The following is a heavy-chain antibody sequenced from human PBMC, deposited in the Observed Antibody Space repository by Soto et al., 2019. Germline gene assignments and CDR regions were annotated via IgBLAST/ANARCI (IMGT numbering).Heavy chain of an antibody. V-gene: IGHV6-1*01. D-gene: IGHD6-13*01. CDR3: ARGGWGIAPHFYFDI. Sequence: SQTLSLTCFISGDTVSSESAAWYWVRQSPSRGLEWLGRTYFRSRWYFDFAESMESRMSIEPGTSDNQFSLKVKSVTPEDAGIYYCARGGWGIAPHFYFDIWGQGSPVTVSS. CDR2: TYFRSRWYF. CDR1: GDTVSSESAA. J-gene: IGHJ4*02.